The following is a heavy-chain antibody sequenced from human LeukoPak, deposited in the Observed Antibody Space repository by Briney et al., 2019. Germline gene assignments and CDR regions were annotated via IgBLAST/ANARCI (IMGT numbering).Heavy chain of an antibody. CDR1: GFSFSSYW. Sequence: GGSLRLSCAASGFSFSSYWMNWVRQAPGKWLEWVATINHDGSEKYYLDSVKGRFTISRDSAKNSLYLQMTSLRVEDTAVYYCARPRDGYRSYFDYWGQGTLVTVSS. CDR2: INHDGSEK. V-gene: IGHV3-7*04. D-gene: IGHD5-24*01. CDR3: ARPRDGYRSYFDY. J-gene: IGHJ4*02.